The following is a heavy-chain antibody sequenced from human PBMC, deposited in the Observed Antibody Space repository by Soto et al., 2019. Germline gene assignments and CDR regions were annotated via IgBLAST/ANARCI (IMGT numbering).Heavy chain of an antibody. J-gene: IGHJ4*02. D-gene: IGHD6-6*01. Sequence: PETLSLTYTVSGGSISSYCWNWIRQSPGKGLEWMASLDYSGTTNYNPSLKSRITTSVDPYKKQFSLKMRPVTAADTAVYYCAIYSFPQYSGWSKGFDYCGQGSLVTVS. CDR2: LDYSGTT. CDR1: GGSISSYC. CDR3: AIYSFPQYSGWSKGFDY. V-gene: IGHV4-59*01.